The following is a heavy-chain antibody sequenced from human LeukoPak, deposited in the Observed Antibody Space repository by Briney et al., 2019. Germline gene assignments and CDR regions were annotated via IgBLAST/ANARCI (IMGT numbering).Heavy chain of an antibody. CDR3: ARSPEIVDYYMDV. CDR2: IYYSGST. CDR1: GGSISSGDYY. V-gene: IGHV4-30-4*08. J-gene: IGHJ6*03. Sequence: NSSETLSLTCTVSGGSISSGDYYWSWIRQPPGKGLEWIGYIYYSGSTYYNPSLKSRVTISVDTSKNLFSLKLSSVTAADTAVYYCARSPEIVDYYMDVWGKGTTVTVSS. D-gene: IGHD2-15*01.